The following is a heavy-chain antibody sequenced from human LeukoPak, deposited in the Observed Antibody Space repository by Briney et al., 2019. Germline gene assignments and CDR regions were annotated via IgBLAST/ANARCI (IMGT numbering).Heavy chain of an antibody. D-gene: IGHD2-8*01. V-gene: IGHV3-9*01. Sequence: GRSLRLSCAASGFTFDDYAIHWVRQAPGKGLEWVSGISWNGAKIVYADSVKGRFTISRDNAKNSLYLQMDSLGTEDTALYYYAKETHSTMVPGYAFDIWGQGTMVTVSS. J-gene: IGHJ3*02. CDR2: ISWNGAKI. CDR3: AKETHSTMVPGYAFDI. CDR1: GFTFDDYA.